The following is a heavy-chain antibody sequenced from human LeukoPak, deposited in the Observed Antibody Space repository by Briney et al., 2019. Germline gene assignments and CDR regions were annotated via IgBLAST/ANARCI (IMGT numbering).Heavy chain of an antibody. V-gene: IGHV4-30-4*02. D-gene: IGHD2/OR15-2a*01. CDR3: ARVLAPDAFDI. CDR2: IYYSGST. Sequence: PSDTLSLTCTVSGGSISSGDYYWSWIRQPPGKGLEWIGYIYYSGSTYYNPSLKSRVTISVDTSKNQFSLKLSSVTAADTAVYYCARVLAPDAFDIWGQGTMVTVSS. J-gene: IGHJ3*02. CDR1: GGSISSGDYY.